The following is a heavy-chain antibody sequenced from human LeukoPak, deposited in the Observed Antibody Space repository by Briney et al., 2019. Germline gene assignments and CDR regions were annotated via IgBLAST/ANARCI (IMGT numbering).Heavy chain of an antibody. CDR1: GSIFSNYS. Sequence: GGSLRLSCAASGSIFSNYSMNWVRQAPGKGLEWVSSISRSSSYIYYADSVKGRFTISRDNAKNSLYLQMNSLRAEDTAVYYCAKDRGYDILTGYYKGPFDYWGQGTLVTVSS. V-gene: IGHV3-21*04. J-gene: IGHJ4*02. D-gene: IGHD3-9*01. CDR3: AKDRGYDILTGYYKGPFDY. CDR2: ISRSSSYI.